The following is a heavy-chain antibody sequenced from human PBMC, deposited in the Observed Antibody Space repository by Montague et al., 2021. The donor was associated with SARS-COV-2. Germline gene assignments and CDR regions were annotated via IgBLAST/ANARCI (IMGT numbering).Heavy chain of an antibody. CDR3: ARMDILTGYYAYGMDV. V-gene: IGHV2-70*01. J-gene: IGHJ6*02. CDR1: GFSLSTSGMC. D-gene: IGHD3-9*01. CDR2: IDWDDDK. Sequence: PALVKPTQTLTPTCTFSGFSLSTSGMCVSWIRQPPGKALEWLALIDWDDDKYYSTSLKTRLTISKDTSKNQVVLTMTNMDPVDTATYYCARMDILTGYYAYGMDVWGQGTTVTDSS.